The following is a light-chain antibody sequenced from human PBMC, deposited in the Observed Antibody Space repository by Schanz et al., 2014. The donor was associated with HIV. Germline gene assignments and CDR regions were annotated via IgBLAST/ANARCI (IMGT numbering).Light chain of an antibody. CDR3: ATWDDSLNGWV. J-gene: IGLJ3*02. Sequence: QSVLTQPPSASGTPGQRVTISCSGSSSNFRSNAVNWYQQLPGTAPKHLIFANSDRPSGVPDRFSGSQSGTSASLAISGLQAEDEADFFCATWDDSLNGWVFGGGTKLTVL. CDR2: ANS. V-gene: IGLV1-44*01. CDR1: SSNFRSNA.